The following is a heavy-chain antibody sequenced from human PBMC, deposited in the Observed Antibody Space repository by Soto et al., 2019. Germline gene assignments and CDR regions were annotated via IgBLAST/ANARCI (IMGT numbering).Heavy chain of an antibody. CDR3: ARGGITGTTYWFDP. J-gene: IGHJ5*02. V-gene: IGHV4-34*01. Sequence: PSETLSLTCAVYGGSFSGYYWSWIRQPLGKGLEWIGEINHSGSTNYNPSLKSRVTISVDTSKNQFSLKLSSVTAADTAVYYCARGGITGTTYWFDPWGQGTLVTVSS. CDR2: INHSGST. D-gene: IGHD1-7*01. CDR1: GGSFSGYY.